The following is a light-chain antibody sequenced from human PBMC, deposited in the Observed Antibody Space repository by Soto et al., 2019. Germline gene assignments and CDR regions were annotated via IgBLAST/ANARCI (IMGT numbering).Light chain of an antibody. J-gene: IGKJ4*01. Sequence: EIVLTQSPDTLSLSPGERSTLSCRASQSVSSYLAWYQQKPGQAPRLLIYDASNRATGIPARFSGSGSGTDFTLTISSLEPDDFAVYYCKQRSDWPSTFGGGTKVQIK. CDR3: KQRSDWPST. V-gene: IGKV3-11*01. CDR1: QSVSSY. CDR2: DAS.